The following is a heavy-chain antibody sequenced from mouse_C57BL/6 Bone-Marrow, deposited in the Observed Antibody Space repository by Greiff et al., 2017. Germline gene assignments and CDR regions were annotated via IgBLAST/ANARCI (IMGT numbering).Heavy chain of an antibody. Sequence: VKLVESGAELARPGASVKLSCKASGYTFTSYGISWVKQRTGQGLEWIGEIYPRSGNTYYNEKFKGKATLTADKSSSTAYMELRSLTSEDSAVYFCARRRYYRSSYAMDYWGQGTSVTVSS. V-gene: IGHV1-81*01. CDR3: ARRRYYRSSYAMDY. CDR1: GYTFTSYG. D-gene: IGHD1-1*01. CDR2: IYPRSGNT. J-gene: IGHJ4*01.